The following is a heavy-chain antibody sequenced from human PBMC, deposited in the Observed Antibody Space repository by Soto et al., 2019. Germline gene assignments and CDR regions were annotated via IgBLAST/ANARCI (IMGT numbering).Heavy chain of an antibody. V-gene: IGHV3-30-3*01. CDR2: ISFDGTSE. D-gene: IGHD2-15*01. CDR3: ARPIPRWSYHYGMDV. CDR1: EFTFTSYA. Sequence: QLVESGGRGVQPGRSLRLSCAASEFTFTSYAMHWVRQAPGGGLEWVALISFDGTSEYYADSVKGRFIISRENSKTMVYLQMNSLRPDDTAIYYCARPIPRWSYHYGMDVWGQGTTVTVSS. J-gene: IGHJ6*02.